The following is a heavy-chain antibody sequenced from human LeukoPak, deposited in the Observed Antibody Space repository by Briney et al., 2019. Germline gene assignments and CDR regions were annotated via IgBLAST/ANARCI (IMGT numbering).Heavy chain of an antibody. V-gene: IGHV1-2*02. Sequence: ASVKVSCKASGYTFTGYYMHWVRQAPGQGLEWMGWINPNSGGTNYAQKFQGGVTMTRDTSISTAYMELSRLRSDDTAVYYCARIVRGSSSLNWFDPWGQGTLVTVSS. CDR1: GYTFTGYY. J-gene: IGHJ5*02. CDR2: INPNSGGT. CDR3: ARIVRGSSSLNWFDP. D-gene: IGHD6-13*01.